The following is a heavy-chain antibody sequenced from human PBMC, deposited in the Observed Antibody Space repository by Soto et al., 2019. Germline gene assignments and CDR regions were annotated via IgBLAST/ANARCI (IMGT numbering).Heavy chain of an antibody. V-gene: IGHV3-30-3*01. J-gene: IGHJ6*02. Sequence: QVQLVESGGGVVQPGRSLRLSCAASGFTFGNYAMHWVRQAPGKGLEWVAVITYDGSKTYYGDSVKGRFTISRDNSKNLLSXQANNLRPEDTALYYCSRELMRSGDSATYYPGMDVWGQGTTVTVSS. CDR2: ITYDGSKT. CDR3: SRELMRSGDSATYYPGMDV. D-gene: IGHD2-21*02. CDR1: GFTFGNYA.